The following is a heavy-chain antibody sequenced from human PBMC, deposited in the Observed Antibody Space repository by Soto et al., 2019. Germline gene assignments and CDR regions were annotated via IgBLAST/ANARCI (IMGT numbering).Heavy chain of an antibody. J-gene: IGHJ4*02. CDR1: GFPFNTYK. Sequence: GGSLRLSCTASGFPFNTYKMNWVRQAPGKGLEWVSSISSNSDYIHYADSVKGRFTISRDNAKNSLSLQMNSLRVEDTAVYYCARADHWGQGTLVTVSS. CDR3: ARADH. V-gene: IGHV3-21*01. CDR2: ISSNSDYI.